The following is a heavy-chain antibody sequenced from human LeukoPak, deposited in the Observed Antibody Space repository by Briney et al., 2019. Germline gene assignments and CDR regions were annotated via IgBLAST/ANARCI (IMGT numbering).Heavy chain of an antibody. CDR2: ISSGSNYI. Sequence: GGSLRLSCAASGFTFSNYYMNWVRQAPGKGLEWVSSISSGSNYIYYADSLKGRFTISRDNAKNSLYLQMNSLRAEDTAVYYCATGVRGYNSALDYWGQRTLVTVSP. CDR1: GFTFSNYY. D-gene: IGHD6-19*01. CDR3: ATGVRGYNSALDY. J-gene: IGHJ4*02. V-gene: IGHV3-21*01.